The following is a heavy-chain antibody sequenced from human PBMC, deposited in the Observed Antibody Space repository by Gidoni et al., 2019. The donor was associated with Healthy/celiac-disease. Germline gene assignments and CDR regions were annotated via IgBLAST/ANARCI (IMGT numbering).Heavy chain of an antibody. V-gene: IGHV4-30-4*07. J-gene: IGHJ4*02. D-gene: IGHD2-15*01. CDR1: GGSISSGGYS. CDR3: ATSACSGGSCYLGGYFDY. Sequence: QVQLQESGPGLVKPSQTLSLTCAVSGGSISSGGYSWSWIRQPPGTGLEWIGYIYYSGSTYSNPSLKSRVTISVDTSKIQFSLKLSSVTAADTAVYYCATSACSGGSCYLGGYFDYWGQGTLVTVSS. CDR2: IYYSGST.